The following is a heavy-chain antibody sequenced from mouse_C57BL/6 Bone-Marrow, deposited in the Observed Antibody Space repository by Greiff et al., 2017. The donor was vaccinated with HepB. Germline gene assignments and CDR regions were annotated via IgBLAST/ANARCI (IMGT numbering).Heavy chain of an antibody. V-gene: IGHV1-64*01. CDR3: ARMGTGAWFAY. CDR2: IHPNSGST. D-gene: IGHD1-1*02. J-gene: IGHJ3*01. Sequence: VQLQQPGAELVKPGASVKLSCKASGYTFTSYWMHWVKQRPGQGLEWIGMIHPNSGSTNYNEKFKSKATLTVDKSSSTAYMQLSSLPSEDAAVYYCARMGTGAWFAYWGQGTLVTVSA. CDR1: GYTFTSYW.